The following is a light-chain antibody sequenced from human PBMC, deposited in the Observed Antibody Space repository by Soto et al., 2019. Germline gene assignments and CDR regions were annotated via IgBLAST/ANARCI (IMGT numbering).Light chain of an antibody. CDR1: QSVAKNY. V-gene: IGKV3-20*01. CDR3: QQYADSPLT. CDR2: DAS. J-gene: IGKJ4*01. Sequence: EMVVTQYPVTLSLSQGQSSTLYCMASQSVAKNYLGWFQHKPGQVPRLLIWDASRRATGIPDRFSGSGSGTDFTLTVSRLEPEDFAVYYCQQYADSPLTFGGGTKVDIK.